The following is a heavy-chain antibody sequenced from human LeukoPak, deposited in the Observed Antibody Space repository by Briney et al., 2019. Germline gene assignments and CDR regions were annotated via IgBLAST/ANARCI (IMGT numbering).Heavy chain of an antibody. V-gene: IGHV4-34*01. Sequence: PSETLSLTCAVYGGSFSGYYWSWIRQPPGKGLEWIGEINHSVSTNYNPSLKSRVTISVDTSKNQCSVKLGSVTAADTAVYYCARGTFRRAAIPFRPRYGMDVWGQGTTVTDSS. CDR1: GGSFSGYY. CDR2: INHSVST. D-gene: IGHD2-2*01. CDR3: ARGTFRRAAIPFRPRYGMDV. J-gene: IGHJ6*02.